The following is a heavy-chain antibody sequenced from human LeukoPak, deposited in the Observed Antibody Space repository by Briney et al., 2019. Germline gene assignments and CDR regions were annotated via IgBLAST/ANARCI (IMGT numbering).Heavy chain of an antibody. Sequence: GGSLRLSCEASGFTFSSLTMHWVRQAPGKGLVWVSRIDSKGASATYADSVKGRFTVSRDNAKNTLYLQMHNLRVDDTAVYYCTTDWGSPGDYWGQGTLVTVSS. J-gene: IGHJ4*02. CDR2: IDSKGASA. V-gene: IGHV3-74*01. D-gene: IGHD3-10*01. CDR3: TTDWGSPGDY. CDR1: GFTFSSLT.